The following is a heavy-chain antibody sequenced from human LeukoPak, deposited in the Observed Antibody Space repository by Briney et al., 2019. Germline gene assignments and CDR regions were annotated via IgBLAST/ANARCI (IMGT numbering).Heavy chain of an antibody. Sequence: GSLRLSCAASGSPFGGYAMTWVRQAPGKGLEWVSSVNGGGDITYYRDSVKGRSTISRDNSKNTLSLRMDSLRAEDTGVYYCGKAFCSSTSCSFDFWGQGILVTVAS. J-gene: IGHJ4*02. D-gene: IGHD2-2*01. V-gene: IGHV3-23*01. CDR3: GKAFCSSTSCSFDF. CDR1: GSPFGGYA. CDR2: VNGGGDIT.